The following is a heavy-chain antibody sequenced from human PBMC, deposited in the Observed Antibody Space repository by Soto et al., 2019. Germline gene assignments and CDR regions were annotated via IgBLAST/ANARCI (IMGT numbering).Heavy chain of an antibody. CDR2: IYYSGTT. Sequence: QLQLQESGPRLVKPSETLSLTCTVSGGSITSSHYYWGWIRQPPGKGLEWIGTIYYSGTTSYHPSRKSRVTIPADTSKNQFSLRLSSVTAADTAVYYCARHGPTWVAQVLYFDYWGQGALVTVSS. D-gene: IGHD7-27*01. CDR3: ARHGPTWVAQVLYFDY. J-gene: IGHJ4*02. CDR1: GGSITSSHYY. V-gene: IGHV4-39*01.